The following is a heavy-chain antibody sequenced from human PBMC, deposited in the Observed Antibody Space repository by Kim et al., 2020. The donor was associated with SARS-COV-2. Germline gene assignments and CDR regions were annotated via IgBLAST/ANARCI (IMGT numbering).Heavy chain of an antibody. CDR3: ARDMQWLLSHNWFDP. V-gene: IGHV1-18*01. J-gene: IGHJ5*02. D-gene: IGHD3-3*01. CDR1: GYTFTSYG. CDR2: ISAYNGNT. Sequence: ASVKVSCKASGYTFTSYGISWVRQAPGQGLEWMGWISAYNGNTNYAQKLQGRVTMTTDTSTSTAYMELRSLRSDDTAVYYCARDMQWLLSHNWFDPWGQGTLVTVSS.